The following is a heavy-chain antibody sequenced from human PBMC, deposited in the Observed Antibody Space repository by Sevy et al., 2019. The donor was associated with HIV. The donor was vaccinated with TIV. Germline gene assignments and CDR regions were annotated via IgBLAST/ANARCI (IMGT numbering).Heavy chain of an antibody. CDR2: INHSGST. Sequence: SETLSLTCAVYGGSISGYYWSWIRQPPGKGLEWIGEINHSGSTHYNPSLKSRVTISVDTSKNQFSLKLSSVTAADTAVYYCARGVPTTSSYDFWSGYYSYYYYGMDVWGQGTTVTVSS. V-gene: IGHV4-34*01. J-gene: IGHJ6*02. D-gene: IGHD3-3*01. CDR3: ARGVPTTSSYDFWSGYYSYYYYGMDV. CDR1: GGSISGYY.